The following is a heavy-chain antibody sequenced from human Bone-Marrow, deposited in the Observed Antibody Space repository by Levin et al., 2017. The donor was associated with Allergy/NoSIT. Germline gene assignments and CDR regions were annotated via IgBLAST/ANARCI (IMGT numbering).Heavy chain of an antibody. D-gene: IGHD3-16*02. J-gene: IGHJ6*02. Sequence: GGSLRLSCAASGFTFKNYGIHWVRQAPGKGLEWVAVIAYDGTNEYYADSVKGRFTISRDNAKNTLFLQMNSLRDEDTAVYYCAILFDYVWGNYRWDSHYYNIDVWGQGTTVTVSS. V-gene: IGHV3-30*03. CDR2: IAYDGTNE. CDR1: GFTFKNYG. CDR3: AILFDYVWGNYRWDSHYYNIDV.